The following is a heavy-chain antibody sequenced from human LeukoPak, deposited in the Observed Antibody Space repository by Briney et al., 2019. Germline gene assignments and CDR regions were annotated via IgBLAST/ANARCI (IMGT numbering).Heavy chain of an antibody. V-gene: IGHV4-4*07. CDR2: IDATGST. D-gene: IGHD3-16*01. Sequence: SSETLSLTCTVSGGSISSYSRTWIRQPAGKGLEWIGRIDATGSTKYNPSLKSRVTMSVDTSKNQFSLKLSSVTAADTAVYYCARDRIGGDYWGQGTLVTVSS. CDR3: ARDRIGGDY. CDR1: GGSISSYS. J-gene: IGHJ4*02.